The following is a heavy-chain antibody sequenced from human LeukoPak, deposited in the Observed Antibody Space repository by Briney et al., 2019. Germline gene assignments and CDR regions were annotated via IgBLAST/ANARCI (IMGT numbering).Heavy chain of an antibody. D-gene: IGHD2-15*01. CDR2: INHSGST. V-gene: IGHV4-34*01. J-gene: IGHJ6*02. CDR3: ASSGGSYYYGMDV. CDR1: GGSFSGYY. Sequence: SETLSLTCAVYGGSFSGYYWSWIRQPPGKGLEWIGEINHSGSTNYNPSLKSRVTISVDTSKNQFSLKLSSVTAADTAVYYCASSGGSYYYGMDVWGQGTTVTVSS.